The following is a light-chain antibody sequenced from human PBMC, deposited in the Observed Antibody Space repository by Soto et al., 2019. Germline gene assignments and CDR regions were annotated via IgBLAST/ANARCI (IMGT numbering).Light chain of an antibody. J-gene: IGLJ2*01. CDR3: AAYSFSNPYVI. V-gene: IGLV2-14*01. CDR1: SNDIGRSSH. Sequence: QSALTQPASVSGSPGQSITISCTGTSNDIGRSSHVSWYQQHPGKGPKDMIYEVSNRPSGISNRFSASKSGNTATLTISGLQAEDAADYYCAAYSFSNPYVIFGGGTKLTVL. CDR2: EVS.